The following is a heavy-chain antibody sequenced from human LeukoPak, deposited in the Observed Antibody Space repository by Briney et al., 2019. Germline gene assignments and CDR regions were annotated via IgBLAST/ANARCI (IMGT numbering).Heavy chain of an antibody. CDR2: ISYDGNNK. Sequence: GRSLRLSCAASGFTFSSYAMHWVRQAPGKGLEWVAIISYDGNNKYYADSVKGRFIISRDSSKNTLYLQMNSLRPEDTALYYCARDPKGGFSYGWGAFDIWGQGTVVTVSS. V-gene: IGHV3-30-3*01. D-gene: IGHD5-18*01. J-gene: IGHJ3*02. CDR3: ARDPKGGFSYGWGAFDI. CDR1: GFTFSSYA.